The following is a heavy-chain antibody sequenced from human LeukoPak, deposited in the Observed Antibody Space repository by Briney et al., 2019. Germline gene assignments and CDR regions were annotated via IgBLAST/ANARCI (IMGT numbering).Heavy chain of an antibody. J-gene: IGHJ4*02. CDR2: IYHSGST. CDR1: GYSISSGYY. Sequence: SETLSLTCTVSGYSISSGYYWGWIRQPPGKGLEWIGSIYHSGSTYYNPSLKSRVTISVDTSKNQFSLKLSSVTAADTAVYYCASARDGYNYDYWGQGTLVTVSS. V-gene: IGHV4-38-2*02. D-gene: IGHD5-24*01. CDR3: ASARDGYNYDY.